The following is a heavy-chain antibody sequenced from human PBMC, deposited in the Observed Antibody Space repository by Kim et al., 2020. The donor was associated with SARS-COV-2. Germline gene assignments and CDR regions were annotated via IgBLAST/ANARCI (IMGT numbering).Heavy chain of an antibody. D-gene: IGHD4-4*01. Sequence: SETLSLTCTVSGGSISSYYWSWIRQPPGKGLEWIGYIYYSGSTNYNPSLKSRVTISVDTSKNQFSLKLSSVTAADTAVYYCARDYSNYGNWFDPWGQGTLVTVSS. CDR3: ARDYSNYGNWFDP. J-gene: IGHJ5*02. CDR2: IYYSGST. CDR1: GGSISSYY. V-gene: IGHV4-59*01.